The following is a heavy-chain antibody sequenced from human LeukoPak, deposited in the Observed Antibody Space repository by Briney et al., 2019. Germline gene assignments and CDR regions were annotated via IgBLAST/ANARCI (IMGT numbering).Heavy chain of an antibody. CDR2: IYYSGST. V-gene: IGHV4-61*05. CDR1: GGSISSSSYY. J-gene: IGHJ6*03. CDR3: ARRRRYYYGSGSYSREDTPNQYYYMDV. D-gene: IGHD3-10*01. Sequence: SETLSLTCTVSGGSISSSSYYWSWIRQPPGKGLEWIGYIYYSGSTNYNPSLKSRVTISVDTSKNQFSLKLSSVTAADTAVYYCARRRRYYYGSGSYSREDTPNQYYYMDVWGKGTTVTISS.